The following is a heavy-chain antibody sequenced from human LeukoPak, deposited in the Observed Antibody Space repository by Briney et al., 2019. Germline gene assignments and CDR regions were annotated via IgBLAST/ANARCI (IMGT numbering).Heavy chain of an antibody. CDR3: ARSLRWYRPIDY. J-gene: IGHJ4*02. D-gene: IGHD4-23*01. Sequence: ASVKVTCTASGYTFTSYYMHWVRQAPGQGLEWMGIINPSGGSTSYAQKFQGRVTMTRDTSTSTVYMELSSLRSEDTAVYYCARSLRWYRPIDYWGQGTLVTVSS. CDR2: INPSGGST. V-gene: IGHV1-46*01. CDR1: GYTFTSYY.